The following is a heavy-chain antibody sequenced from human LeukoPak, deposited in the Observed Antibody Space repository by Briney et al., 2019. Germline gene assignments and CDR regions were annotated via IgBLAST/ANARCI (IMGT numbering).Heavy chain of an antibody. CDR2: ISSSSSTI. D-gene: IGHD6-19*01. CDR3: AKDQIAVAGPGNAFDI. V-gene: IGHV3-48*04. J-gene: IGHJ3*02. Sequence: QPGGSLRLSCAASGFTFSSYSMNWVRQAPGKGLEWVSYISSSSSTIYYADSVKGRFTISRDNAKNSLYLQMNSLRAEDTAVYYCAKDQIAVAGPGNAFDIWGQGTMVTVSS. CDR1: GFTFSSYS.